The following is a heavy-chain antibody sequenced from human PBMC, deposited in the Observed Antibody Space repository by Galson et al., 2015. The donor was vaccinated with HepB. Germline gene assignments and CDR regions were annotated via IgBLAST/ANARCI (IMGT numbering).Heavy chain of an antibody. D-gene: IGHD3-22*01. Sequence: SLRLSCAASGFTFSSYAMHWVRQAPGKGLEWVAVISYDGSNKYYAESVKGRITIARDNSKNTLYMQMNSLRVEDTAVYYCARGTMIVVVPDYWGQGTLVTVSS. CDR3: ARGTMIVVVPDY. J-gene: IGHJ4*02. CDR2: ISYDGSNK. V-gene: IGHV3-30-3*01. CDR1: GFTFSSYA.